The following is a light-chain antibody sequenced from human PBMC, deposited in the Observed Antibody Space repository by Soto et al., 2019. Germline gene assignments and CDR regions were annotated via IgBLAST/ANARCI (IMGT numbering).Light chain of an antibody. CDR3: QQYSTYPLT. CDR2: DAS. CDR1: QSISSW. Sequence: DIQMTQSPSTLSASVGDRVTITCRASQSISSWLAWYQQTPGKAPKLLIYDASSFEGGVPSRFSGSGSGTEFTLTISSLQPDDFATYYCQQYSTYPLTFGQGTKVEIK. J-gene: IGKJ2*01. V-gene: IGKV1-5*01.